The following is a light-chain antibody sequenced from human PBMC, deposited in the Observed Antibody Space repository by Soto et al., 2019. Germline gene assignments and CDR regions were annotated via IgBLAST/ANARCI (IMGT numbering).Light chain of an antibody. Sequence: DIQMTQSPSSLSASVGDRVSITCRASQSISNYLNWYQHKPGEAPKVLIYAASRLQSGVPPRFSGSGSGTDFTLTISTLQPEDFATDYCQQRYSTPWTFGQGTKVEV. CDR3: QQRYSTPWT. J-gene: IGKJ1*01. CDR1: QSISNY. CDR2: AAS. V-gene: IGKV1-39*01.